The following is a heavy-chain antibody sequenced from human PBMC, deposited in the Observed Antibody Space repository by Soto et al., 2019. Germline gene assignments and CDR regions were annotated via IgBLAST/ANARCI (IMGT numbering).Heavy chain of an antibody. V-gene: IGHV1-69*02. CDR1: GGTFSSYT. D-gene: IGHD3-10*01. Sequence: QVQLVQSGAEVKKPGSSXKVSCKASGGTFSSYTISWVRQAPGQGLEWMGRIIPILGIANYAQKFQGRVTITADKSTSTAYMELSSLRSEDTAVYYCARATTYGSGSKGMDVWGQGTTVTVSS. J-gene: IGHJ6*02. CDR3: ARATTYGSGSKGMDV. CDR2: IIPILGIA.